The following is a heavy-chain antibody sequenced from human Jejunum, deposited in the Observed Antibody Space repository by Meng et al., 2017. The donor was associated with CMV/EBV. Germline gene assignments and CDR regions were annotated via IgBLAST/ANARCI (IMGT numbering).Heavy chain of an antibody. J-gene: IGHJ4*02. CDR3: ARGSIFVSFDS. CDR1: GGSIGRGDYS. D-gene: IGHD3-3*01. V-gene: IGHV4-30-4*08. Sequence: ETVQGSVALSHTVSLHGSVSGGSIGRGDYSWSWTRQPPGKGLEWIGYIHDTGSTSHNPSLKSRVDISLGTSKNQFSLTLNSVTAEDTAVYFCARGSIFVSFDSWGQGTLVTVSS. CDR2: IHDTGST.